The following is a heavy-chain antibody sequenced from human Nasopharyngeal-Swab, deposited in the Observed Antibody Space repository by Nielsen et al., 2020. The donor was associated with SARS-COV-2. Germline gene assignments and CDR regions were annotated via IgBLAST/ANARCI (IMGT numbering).Heavy chain of an antibody. D-gene: IGHD2-2*02. V-gene: IGHV1-2*06. CDR3: ARVAGCSSTSCYSRGAFDT. CDR2: INPNSGGT. CDR1: GYTFTGYY. J-gene: IGHJ3*02. Sequence: ASVKVSCKASGYTFTGYYMHWVRQAPGQGLEWMGRINPNSGGTNYAQKFQGRVTMTRDTSTSTAYMELSRLRSDDTAVYYCARVAGCSSTSCYSRGAFDTWGQGTMVTVSS.